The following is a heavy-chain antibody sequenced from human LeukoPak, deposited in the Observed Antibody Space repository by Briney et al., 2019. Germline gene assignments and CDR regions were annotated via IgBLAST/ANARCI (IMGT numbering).Heavy chain of an antibody. CDR3: ARDQIWFGELLSGMDV. D-gene: IGHD3-10*01. CDR2: IIPIFGTA. Sequence: SVKVSCKASGYTFTSYGISWVRQAPGQGLEWMGGIIPIFGTANYAQKFQGRVTITADESTSTAYMELSSLRSEDTAVYYCARDQIWFGELLSGMDVWGQGTTVTVSS. V-gene: IGHV1-69*13. J-gene: IGHJ6*02. CDR1: GYTFTSYG.